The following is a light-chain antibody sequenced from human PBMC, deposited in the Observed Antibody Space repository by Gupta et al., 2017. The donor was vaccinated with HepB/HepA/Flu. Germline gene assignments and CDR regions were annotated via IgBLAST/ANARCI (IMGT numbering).Light chain of an antibody. CDR1: QSVSSNY. CDR3: QQYGGSPLYT. V-gene: IGKV3-20*01. CDR2: AAS. J-gene: IGKJ2*01. Sequence: EIVMTQSPGTLSLSPGERATLSCRASQSVSSNYLAWYQQKPGQAPRLLIYAASSRATGIPDRFSGSGSGTDFTLTISRLEPEDFAGYYCQQYGGSPLYTFGQGTKLEIK.